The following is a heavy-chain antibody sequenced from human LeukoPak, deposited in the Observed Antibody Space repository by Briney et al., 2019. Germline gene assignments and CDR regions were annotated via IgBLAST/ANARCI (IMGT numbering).Heavy chain of an antibody. Sequence: ASVKVSCKASGYTFTGYYMHWVRQAPGQGLECMGWINPNSGGTNYAQKFQGRVTMTRDTSISTAYMELSRLRSDDTAVYYCARDRGSGYVWNWFDPWGQGTLVTVSS. CDR1: GYTFTGYY. CDR2: INPNSGGT. CDR3: ARDRGSGYVWNWFDP. J-gene: IGHJ5*02. D-gene: IGHD5-12*01. V-gene: IGHV1-2*02.